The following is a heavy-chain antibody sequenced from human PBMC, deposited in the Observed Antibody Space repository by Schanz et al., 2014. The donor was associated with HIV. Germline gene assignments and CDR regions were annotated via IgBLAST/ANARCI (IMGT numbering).Heavy chain of an antibody. Sequence: QVQLVESGGGVVQPGRSLRLSCAASGFTFSSYGMHWVRQAPGKGLEWVAVISYDGSNKYYADSVKGRFTTSRDNSKNTLYLQMNSLRAEDTAVYYCAKDQGYDFWSGYYNYYDMDVWGQGTTVTVSS. J-gene: IGHJ6*02. CDR1: GFTFSSYG. CDR3: AKDQGYDFWSGYYNYYDMDV. D-gene: IGHD3-3*01. CDR2: ISYDGSNK. V-gene: IGHV3-30*18.